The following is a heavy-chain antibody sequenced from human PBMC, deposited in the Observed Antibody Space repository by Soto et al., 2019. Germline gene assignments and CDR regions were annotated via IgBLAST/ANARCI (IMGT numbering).Heavy chain of an antibody. CDR2: ILPFFGTA. CDR1: GGTFSSSS. Sequence: QVHLVQSGAEVKKPGSSVKVSCKASGGTFSSSSLTWVRQAAGQGFQWMGGILPFFGTADYAQSFQGRLTISADKSTSTAYMSLNRPKSHDTAVYFCARGHEFGGNSDAFDLWGQGTLVTVS. J-gene: IGHJ3*01. V-gene: IGHV1-69*14. D-gene: IGHD2-21*01. CDR3: ARGHEFGGNSDAFDL.